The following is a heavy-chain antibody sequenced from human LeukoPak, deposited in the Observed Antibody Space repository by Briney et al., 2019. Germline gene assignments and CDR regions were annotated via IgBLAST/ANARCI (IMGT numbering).Heavy chain of an antibody. CDR3: ARGEYYHESSGYPNY. CDR1: GFTFSTYG. CDR2: IWYDGRTQ. D-gene: IGHD3-22*01. V-gene: IGHV3-33*01. J-gene: IGHJ4*02. Sequence: SLRLSCAASGFTFSTYGMHWVRQAPGKGVEWVAVIWYDGRTQFYAESVKGRFAVSRDNSKNTLYLQMNSLRAEDTAVYHCARGEYYHESSGYPNYWGQGTLVTVSS.